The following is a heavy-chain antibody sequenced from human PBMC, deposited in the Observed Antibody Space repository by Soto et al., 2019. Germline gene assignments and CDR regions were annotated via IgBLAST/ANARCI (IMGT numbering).Heavy chain of an antibody. CDR2: ISGSGDNT. V-gene: IGHV3-23*01. CDR3: AKDLGTDDFWSAYYTYYYMDV. Sequence: EVQLLESGGGLVQPGGSLRLSCAASGFTFSSYALNWVRQAPGKGLEWVSVISGSGDNTYYADSVKGRFTISRDNSKNTQYLQMTSLRAEDTAVYYCAKDLGTDDFWSAYYTYYYMDVWGKGTTVTVSS. CDR1: GFTFSSYA. J-gene: IGHJ6*03. D-gene: IGHD3-3*01.